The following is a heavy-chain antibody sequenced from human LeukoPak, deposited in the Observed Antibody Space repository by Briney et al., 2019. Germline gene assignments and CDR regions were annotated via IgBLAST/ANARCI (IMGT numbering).Heavy chain of an antibody. CDR1: GGIFSSYA. J-gene: IGHJ4*02. CDR3: ARDLPPYYFDY. Sequence: SVKVSCKASGGIFSSYAISWVRQAPGQGLEWMGRIIPILGIANYAQKFQGRVTITADKSTSTAYMDLSGLRSEDTAVYYCARDLPPYYFDYWGQGTLVTVSS. V-gene: IGHV1-69*04. CDR2: IIPILGIA.